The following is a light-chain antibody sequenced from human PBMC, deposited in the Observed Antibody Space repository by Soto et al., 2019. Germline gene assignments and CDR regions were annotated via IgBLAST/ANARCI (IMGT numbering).Light chain of an antibody. CDR3: SSYTSSNTLYV. V-gene: IGLV2-14*01. CDR2: DVS. CDR1: SSDVGGYNY. J-gene: IGLJ1*01. Sequence: QSALTQPASVSGSPGQSVTISCTGTSSDVGGYNYVSWYQQHPGKAPKVMIYDVSNRSSGVSNRFSGSKSGNTASLTISGLQAEDEAEYYCSSYTSSNTLYVFGTGTKVPVL.